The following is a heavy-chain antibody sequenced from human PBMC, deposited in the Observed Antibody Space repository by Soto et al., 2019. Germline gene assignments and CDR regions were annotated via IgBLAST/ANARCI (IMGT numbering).Heavy chain of an antibody. Sequence: SETLSLTCAVYGGSFSGYYWSWIRQPPGKGLEWIGEINHSGSTNYNPSLKSRVTISVDTSKNQFSLKLSSVTAADTAVYYCARAVSVAAAGTTYFQHWGQGPLVTVSS. CDR3: ARAVSVAAAGTTYFQH. D-gene: IGHD6-13*01. J-gene: IGHJ1*01. V-gene: IGHV4-34*01. CDR2: INHSGST. CDR1: GGSFSGYY.